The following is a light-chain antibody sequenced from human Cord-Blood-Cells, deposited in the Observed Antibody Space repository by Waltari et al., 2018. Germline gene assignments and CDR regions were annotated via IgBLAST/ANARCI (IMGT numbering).Light chain of an antibody. CDR2: DVS. Sequence: QSALTQPRSVSGSPGQPVTISCTGTSSGVGGYNYVSWYQQHPGKAPKLMIYDVSKRPSGVPDRFSGSKSGNTASLTISGLQAEDEADYYCCSYAGSYALGGGTKLTVL. CDR1: SSGVGGYNY. V-gene: IGLV2-11*01. J-gene: IGLJ2*01. CDR3: CSYAGSYA.